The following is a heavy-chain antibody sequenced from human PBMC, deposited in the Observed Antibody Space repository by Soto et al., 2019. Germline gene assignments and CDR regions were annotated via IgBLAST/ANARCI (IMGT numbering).Heavy chain of an antibody. Sequence: QVQLVQSGGEVKRSGASVKVSCKASGYPFTKYILSWVRQAPGQGLEWMGWISGQNGRANYVQKFQGRVTMTTDASANTAYLEMGSLTYDDTAVYYCARDFLQESLDHWGQGTLIAVSS. V-gene: IGHV1-18*01. J-gene: IGHJ4*02. CDR2: ISGQNGRA. CDR3: ARDFLQESLDH. CDR1: GYPFTKYI.